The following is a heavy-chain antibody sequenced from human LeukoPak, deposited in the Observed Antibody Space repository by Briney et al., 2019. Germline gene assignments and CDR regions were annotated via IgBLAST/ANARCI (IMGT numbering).Heavy chain of an antibody. CDR3: AKERYGGIHYFDY. V-gene: IGHV3-23*01. CDR2: ISGSGGST. J-gene: IGHJ4*02. Sequence: GGSLRLSCAASGFTLSDYYMSWIRQAPGKGLEWVSAISGSGGSTYYADSVKGRFTISRDNSKNTLYLQMNSLRAEDTAVYYCAKERYGGIHYFDYWGQGTLVTVSS. D-gene: IGHD4-23*01. CDR1: GFTLSDYY.